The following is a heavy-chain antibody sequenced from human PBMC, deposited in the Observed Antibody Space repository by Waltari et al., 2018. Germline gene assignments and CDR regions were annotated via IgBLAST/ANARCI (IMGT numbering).Heavy chain of an antibody. CDR3: ARGQQLVDYYYGMDV. Sequence: QVQLVQSGAEVKKPGASVKVSCKASGYTFTSYAMHWVRQAPGQRLEWMGWINAGNGNTKYSQKFQGRVTITRDTSASTAYMELSSLRSEDTAVYYCARGQQLVDYYYGMDVWGQGTTVTVSS. CDR1: GYTFTSYA. J-gene: IGHJ6*02. V-gene: IGHV1-3*01. CDR2: INAGNGNT. D-gene: IGHD6-13*01.